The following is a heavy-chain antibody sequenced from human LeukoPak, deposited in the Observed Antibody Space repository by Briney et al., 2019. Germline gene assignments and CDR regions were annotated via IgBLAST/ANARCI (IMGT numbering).Heavy chain of an antibody. CDR3: ARGILGYCSSTSCSYNWFDP. D-gene: IGHD2-2*01. J-gene: IGHJ5*02. V-gene: IGHV4-34*01. CDR1: GGSFSGYY. Sequence: PSETLSLTCAVYGGSFSGYYWSWIRQPPGKGLEWIGEINHSGSTNYNPSLKSRVPISVDTSKNQFSLKLSSVTAADTAVYYCARGILGYCSSTSCSYNWFDPWGQGTLVTVSS. CDR2: INHSGST.